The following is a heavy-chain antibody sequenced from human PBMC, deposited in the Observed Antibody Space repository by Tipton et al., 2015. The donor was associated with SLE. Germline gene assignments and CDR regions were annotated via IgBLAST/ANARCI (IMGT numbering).Heavy chain of an antibody. J-gene: IGHJ2*01. CDR3: ARKVPYFDL. Sequence: TLSLTCAVYGGSFSGYYWSWIRQPPGKGLEWIGEINHSGSTNYNPSLKSRVTISVDTSKNQFSLKLSSVTAADTAVYYCARKVPYFDLWGRGTLATVSS. V-gene: IGHV4-34*01. CDR2: INHSGST. CDR1: GGSFSGYY.